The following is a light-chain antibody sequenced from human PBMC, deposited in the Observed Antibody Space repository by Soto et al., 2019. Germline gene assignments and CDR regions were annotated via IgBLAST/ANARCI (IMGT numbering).Light chain of an antibody. J-gene: IGKJ2*01. CDR3: QQYYNTPYT. V-gene: IGKV4-1*01. CDR2: WAS. Sequence: DIVMTQSPDSLAVSLGERATINCKSSQSVLYSSNNKNYLAWYQQKPGQPPKLLIYWASTRESGVPDRFSVGGSGTDFTLTISSLQAEDGAVYYCQQYYNTPYTFGQGTQLEIK. CDR1: QSVLYSSNNKNY.